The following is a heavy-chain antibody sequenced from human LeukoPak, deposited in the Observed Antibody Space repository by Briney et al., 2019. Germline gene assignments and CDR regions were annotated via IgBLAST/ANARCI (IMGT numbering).Heavy chain of an antibody. V-gene: IGHV3-30-3*01. Sequence: GGSLRLSCAASGFTFSSYAMHWVRQAPGKGLEWVAVISYDGSNKYYADSVKGRFTISRDNSKNTLYLQMNSLRAEDTAVYYCAGAAAAGTSGFDYWGQGTLVTVSS. CDR3: AGAAAAGTSGFDY. J-gene: IGHJ4*02. CDR1: GFTFSSYA. CDR2: ISYDGSNK. D-gene: IGHD6-13*01.